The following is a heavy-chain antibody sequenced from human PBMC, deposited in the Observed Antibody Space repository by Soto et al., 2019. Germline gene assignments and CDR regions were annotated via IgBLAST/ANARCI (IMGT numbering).Heavy chain of an antibody. CDR1: GFTFNIYS. D-gene: IGHD2-15*01. Sequence: PGGSLRLSCAASGFTFNIYSMNWVRQAPGKGLEWISYIDSSSSVIFYADSVKGRFTISRDNGKNSLYLQMDSLRDEDTAVYFCARDNLGSCDFGSCRKFDYWGQGTLVTVSS. J-gene: IGHJ4*02. V-gene: IGHV3-48*02. CDR2: IDSSSSVI. CDR3: ARDNLGSCDFGSCRKFDY.